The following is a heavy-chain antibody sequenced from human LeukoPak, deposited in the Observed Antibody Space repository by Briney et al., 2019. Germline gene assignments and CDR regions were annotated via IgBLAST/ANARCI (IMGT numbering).Heavy chain of an antibody. D-gene: IGHD3-22*01. J-gene: IGHJ5*01. CDR2: IYPGDSDT. CDR3: GRPDYYDSSADS. Sequence: GESLKIYCKGSGYSFTTYWIGWVRQMPGKGLEWMGMIYPGDSDTRYSPSFQGQVTISVDKSITTAYLQWSSLKASDTAMYYCGRPDYYDSSADSWGQGTLVTVSS. CDR1: GYSFTTYW. V-gene: IGHV5-51*01.